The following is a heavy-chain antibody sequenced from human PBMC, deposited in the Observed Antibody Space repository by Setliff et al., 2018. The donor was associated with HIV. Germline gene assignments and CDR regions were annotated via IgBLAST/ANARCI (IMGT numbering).Heavy chain of an antibody. CDR3: AKNANSGP. Sequence: ASVKVSCKASGYTFTDYYMHWIRQAPGQGLEWMGWINPNSGGTNYAQKFQGRVTMTRDTSISTAYMDLSGLTSDDTAMYYCAKNANSGPRGQGTLVTVSS. V-gene: IGHV1-2*02. D-gene: IGHD1-1*01. J-gene: IGHJ5*02. CDR1: GYTFTDYY. CDR2: INPNSGGT.